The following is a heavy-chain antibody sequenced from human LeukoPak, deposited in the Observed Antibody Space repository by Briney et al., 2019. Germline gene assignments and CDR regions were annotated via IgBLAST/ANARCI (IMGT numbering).Heavy chain of an antibody. CDR1: GGTFSSYA. CDR3: ARDNMVRGVIPFDP. J-gene: IGHJ5*02. Sequence: GASVKVSCKASGGTFSSYAISWVRQAPGQGLEWMGGIIPIFGTANYAQKFQGRVTITADESTSTAYMELSRLRSDDTAVYYCARDNMVRGVIPFDPWGQGTLVTVSS. D-gene: IGHD3-10*01. CDR2: IIPIFGTA. V-gene: IGHV1-69*13.